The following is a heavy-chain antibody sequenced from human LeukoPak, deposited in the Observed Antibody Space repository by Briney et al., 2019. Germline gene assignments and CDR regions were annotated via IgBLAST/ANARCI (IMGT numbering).Heavy chain of an antibody. V-gene: IGHV3-7*03. CDR3: ARGQATVTN. Sequence: GGSLRLSCAASGFTFSSHWMSWVRQAPGKGLEWVANIKQDGSEKYYLDSVKGRFTISRDNAKNSLYLQMNSLRAEDTAVYYCARGQATVTNWGQETLVTVSS. J-gene: IGHJ4*02. CDR1: GFTFSSHW. CDR2: IKQDGSEK. D-gene: IGHD4-17*01.